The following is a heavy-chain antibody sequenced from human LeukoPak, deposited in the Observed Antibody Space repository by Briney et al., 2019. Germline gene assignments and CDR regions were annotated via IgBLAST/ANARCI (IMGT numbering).Heavy chain of an antibody. J-gene: IGHJ4*02. CDR1: GFTFSSYA. V-gene: IGHV3-23*01. CDR3: AKDRSGYDYYGQYYFDY. Sequence: GGSLRLSCAASGFTFSSYAMSWVRQAPGKGLEYVSGISGSGGTTYYADSVKGRFTISRDNSKNTLYLQMNSLRAEDTALYYCAKDRSGYDYYGQYYFDYWGQGTLVTVSS. CDR2: ISGSGGTT. D-gene: IGHD5-12*01.